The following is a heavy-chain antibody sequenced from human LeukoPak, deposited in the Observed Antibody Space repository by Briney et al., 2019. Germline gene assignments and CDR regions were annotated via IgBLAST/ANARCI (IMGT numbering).Heavy chain of an antibody. CDR1: GYIFTSYW. V-gene: IGHV5-51*01. D-gene: IGHD1-26*01. CDR3: ARRRSGSYIDY. Sequence: GQSLQISCQGSGYIFTSYWIGWVRQLPGKGLEWMGIIYPSDSETRYSPSFQGQVTISVDKSISTAYLQWSSLKASDTAMYYCARRRSGSYIDYWGQGTLVTVSS. CDR2: IYPSDSET. J-gene: IGHJ4*02.